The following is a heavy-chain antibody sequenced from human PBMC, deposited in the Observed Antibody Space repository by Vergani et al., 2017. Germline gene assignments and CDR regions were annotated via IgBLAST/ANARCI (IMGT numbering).Heavy chain of an antibody. V-gene: IGHV3-48*02. CDR2: ISSSSSTI. CDR1: GLTFSSYS. CDR3: ARDPATGWPTYYYSGSGFDI. D-gene: IGHD3-10*01. J-gene: IGHJ3*02. Sequence: EVQLVESGGGLVKPGGSLRLSCAASGLTFSSYSMNWVRQAPGKGLEWVSYISSSSSTIYYADSVKGRFTISRDNAKNSLYLQMNSLRDEDTAVYYCARDPATGWPTYYYSGSGFDIWGQGTMVTVSS.